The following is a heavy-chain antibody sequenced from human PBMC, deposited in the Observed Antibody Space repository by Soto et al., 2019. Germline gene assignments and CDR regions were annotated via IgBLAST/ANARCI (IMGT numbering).Heavy chain of an antibody. D-gene: IGHD2-2*01. J-gene: IGHJ6*03. Sequence: SETLSLTCAVYGGSFSGYYWSWIRQPPGKGLEWIGEINHSGSTNYNPSLKSRVTISVDTSKNQFSLKLSSVTAADTAVYYCARGTRYCSSTSCYELKNYYYYYMDVWGKGTTVTVS. CDR3: ARGTRYCSSTSCYELKNYYYYYMDV. CDR2: INHSGST. CDR1: GGSFSGYY. V-gene: IGHV4-34*01.